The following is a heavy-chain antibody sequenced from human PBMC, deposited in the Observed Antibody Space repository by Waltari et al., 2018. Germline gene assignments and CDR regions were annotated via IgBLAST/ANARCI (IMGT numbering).Heavy chain of an antibody. Sequence: QVQLQESGPGLVKPSETLSLTCTVSGGSISGYYWNWIRQPAGKGLEWIGRVYTSGSTNNKPALKSRVTMSVDTSKNQFSLKLSSVTAADTAVYCCAREIDRGPGRWFDPWGQGTLVTVSS. CDR3: AREIDRGPGRWFDP. CDR1: GGSISGYY. D-gene: IGHD1-26*01. V-gene: IGHV4-4*07. CDR2: VYTSGST. J-gene: IGHJ5*02.